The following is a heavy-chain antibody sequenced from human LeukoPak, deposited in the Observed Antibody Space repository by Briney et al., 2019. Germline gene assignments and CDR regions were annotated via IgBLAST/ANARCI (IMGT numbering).Heavy chain of an antibody. CDR1: GGSISSSSYY. CDR2: IYYSGST. CDR3: AARAYCGGDCKEYFQH. D-gene: IGHD2-21*02. Sequence: PSETLSLTCTVSGGSISSSSYYWGWIRQPPGKGLEWIGSIYYSGSTYYNPSLKSRVTISVDTSKNRFSLKLSSVTAADTAVYYCAARAYCGGDCKEYFQHWGQGTLVTVSS. V-gene: IGHV4-39*07. J-gene: IGHJ1*01.